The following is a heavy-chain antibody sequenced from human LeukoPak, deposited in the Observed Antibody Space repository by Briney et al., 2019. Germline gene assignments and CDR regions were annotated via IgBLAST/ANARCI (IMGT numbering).Heavy chain of an antibody. Sequence: GGSLRLSCAASGFTFSSYWVTWARQPPGKGRGWVASIKEDGSAKVYVGSVKGRFTISRDNAKNSLYLQMNSLRAEDTAVYHCASDSSSWNGRIDSWGQGTPVTVSS. CDR2: IKEDGSAK. J-gene: IGHJ5*01. V-gene: IGHV3-7*01. CDR1: GFTFSSYW. D-gene: IGHD6-13*01. CDR3: ASDSSSWNGRIDS.